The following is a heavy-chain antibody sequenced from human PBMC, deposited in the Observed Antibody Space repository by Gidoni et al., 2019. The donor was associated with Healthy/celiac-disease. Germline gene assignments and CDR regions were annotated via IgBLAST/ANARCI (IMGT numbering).Heavy chain of an antibody. V-gene: IGHV3-23*01. Sequence: EVQLLESGVGLVQPGGSLRLSGAASGFTFGSYAISGVRQAPGKGLEWVSAISGSGGSTYYADSVKGRFTISRDNSKNTLYLQMNSLRAEDTAVYYCAKSGSYYYDSSGYFSYYYYYMDVWGKGTTVTVSS. CDR3: AKSGSYYYDSSGYFSYYYYYMDV. D-gene: IGHD3-22*01. J-gene: IGHJ6*03. CDR2: ISGSGGST. CDR1: GFTFGSYA.